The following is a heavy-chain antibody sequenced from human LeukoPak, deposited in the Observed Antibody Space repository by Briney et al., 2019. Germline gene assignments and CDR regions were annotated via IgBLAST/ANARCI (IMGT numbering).Heavy chain of an antibody. CDR1: GYTLTELS. CDR3: ATKVVLLWFGNGLFDY. D-gene: IGHD3-10*01. V-gene: IGHV1-24*01. CDR2: FDPEDGET. J-gene: IGHJ4*02. Sequence: ASVKVSCKVSGYTLTELSMHWVRQAPGKGLEWMGGFDPEDGETIYAQKFQGRVTMTEDTSTDTAYMELSSLRSEDTAVYYCATKVVLLWFGNGLFDYWGQGTLVTVSS.